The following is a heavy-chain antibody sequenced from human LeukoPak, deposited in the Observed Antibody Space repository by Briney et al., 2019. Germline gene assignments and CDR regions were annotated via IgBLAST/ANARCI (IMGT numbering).Heavy chain of an antibody. J-gene: IGHJ4*02. CDR3: AKVSSLVRGVILYYFDY. D-gene: IGHD3-10*01. V-gene: IGHV3-23*01. CDR1: GFTFSSYA. CDR2: ISGSGGST. Sequence: GGSLRLSCAASGFTFSSYAMSWVRQAPGKGLEWVSAISGSGGSTYYADSVKGRFTISRDNSKNTLYLQMNSLRAEDTAVYYCAKVSSLVRGVILYYFDYWGQGTLVTVSS.